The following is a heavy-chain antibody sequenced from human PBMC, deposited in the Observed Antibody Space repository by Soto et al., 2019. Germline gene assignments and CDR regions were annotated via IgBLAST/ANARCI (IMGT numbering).Heavy chain of an antibody. CDR2: IKSKRDGGTT. D-gene: IGHD1-1*01. J-gene: IGHJ4*02. V-gene: IGHV3-15*01. Sequence: HLVESGGDLVKPGGSLRLSCAASGFMFSSAWMSWVRQAPGKGLEWVGRIKSKRDGGTTDYAPPVNGRFVISRDDSKNTLYLQMDSLKSADTAVYYCVEGWNDFWGQGTLVAVSS. CDR1: GFMFSSAW. CDR3: VEGWNDF.